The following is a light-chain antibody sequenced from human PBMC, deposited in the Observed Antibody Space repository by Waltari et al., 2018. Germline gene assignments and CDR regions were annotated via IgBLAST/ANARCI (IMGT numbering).Light chain of an antibody. Sequence: DIQMTQSPSSLSASLGDRVTITCRASQDIDNYVVWVQQRPGKAPKSLIYRSSILQSGVPSKFSGSGSGTDFTLTISSLQPEDFATYYCQQYITVPYTFGQGTKLEIK. CDR3: QQYITVPYT. V-gene: IGKV1-16*02. J-gene: IGKJ2*01. CDR2: RSS. CDR1: QDIDNY.